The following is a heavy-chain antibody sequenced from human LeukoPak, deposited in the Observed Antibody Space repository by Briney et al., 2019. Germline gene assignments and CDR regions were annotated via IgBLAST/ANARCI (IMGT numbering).Heavy chain of an antibody. CDR3: ARDSNLGYCSGGSCYSGWFDP. CDR1: GGTFSSYA. V-gene: IGHV1-2*02. D-gene: IGHD2-15*01. J-gene: IGHJ5*02. CDR2: INPNSGDT. Sequence: ASVKVSCKASGGTFSSYAISWVRQAPGQGLEWMGWINPNSGDTNYAQKFQGRVTMTRDTSISTAYMELSRLRSDDTAVYYCARDSNLGYCSGGSCYSGWFDPWGQGTLVTVSS.